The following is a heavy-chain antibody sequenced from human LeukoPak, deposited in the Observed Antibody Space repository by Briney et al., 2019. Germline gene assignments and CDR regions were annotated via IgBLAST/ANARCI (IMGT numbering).Heavy chain of an antibody. CDR1: GGSFSGYY. J-gene: IGHJ5*02. CDR2: INHSGST. D-gene: IGHD2-2*02. V-gene: IGHV4-34*01. Sequence: SETLSLTCAVYGGSFSGYYWSWIRQPPGKGLEWIGEINHSGSTNYNPSLKSRVTISVDTSKNQFSLKLSSVTAADTAVYYCVRAPPGYCSSTSCYRRTNWFDPWGQGTLVTVSS. CDR3: VRAPPGYCSSTSCYRRTNWFDP.